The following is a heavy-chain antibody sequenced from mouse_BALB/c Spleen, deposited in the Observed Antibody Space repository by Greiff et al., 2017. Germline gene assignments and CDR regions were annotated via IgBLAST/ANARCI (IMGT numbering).Heavy chain of an antibody. CDR3: ASLLNAMDY. J-gene: IGHJ4*01. V-gene: IGHV1-18*01. Sequence: EVQLQQSGPELVKPGASVKISCKASGYTFTDYNMDWVKQSHGKSLEWIGDINPNNGGTIYNQKFKGKATLTVDKSSSTAYMELRSLTSEDTAVYYCASLLNAMDYWGQGTSVTVSS. D-gene: IGHD2-1*01. CDR1: GYTFTDYN. CDR2: INPNNGGT.